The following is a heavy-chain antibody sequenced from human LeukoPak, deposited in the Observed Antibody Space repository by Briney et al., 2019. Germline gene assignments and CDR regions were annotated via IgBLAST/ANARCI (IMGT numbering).Heavy chain of an antibody. V-gene: IGHV1-69*01. J-gene: IGHJ5*02. Sequence: GSSVKVSCKASGGTFSSYAISWVRRAPGQGLEWMGGIIPIFGTANYAQKFQGRVTITADESTSTAYMELSSLRSEDTAVYYCARGRWRRRSATHYWFDPWGQGTLVTVSS. CDR1: GGTFSSYA. CDR2: IIPIFGTA. D-gene: IGHD4-23*01. CDR3: ARGRWRRRSATHYWFDP.